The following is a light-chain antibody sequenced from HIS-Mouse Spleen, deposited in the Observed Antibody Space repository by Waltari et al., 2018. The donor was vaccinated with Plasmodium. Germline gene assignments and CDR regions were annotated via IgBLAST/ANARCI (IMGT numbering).Light chain of an antibody. CDR3: YSTDSSGNHRV. V-gene: IGLV3-10*01. CDR1: ALPKQY. CDR2: EDS. J-gene: IGLJ3*02. Sequence: SYELTQPPSVSVSPGQTARITCPGDALPKQYAYWYQQKSGQAPVLVIYEDSKRSSGIPERFSGSSSGTMATLTISGAQVEDEADYYCYSTDSSGNHRVFGGGTKLTVL.